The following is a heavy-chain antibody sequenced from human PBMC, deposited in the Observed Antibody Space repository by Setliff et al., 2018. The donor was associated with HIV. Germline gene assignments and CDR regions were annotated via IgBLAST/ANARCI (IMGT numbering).Heavy chain of an antibody. V-gene: IGHV4-39*01. CDR2: VYYSGST. Sequence: PSETLSLTCTVSNGSVSNNYYYWGWIRQPPGKGLQWIGNVYYSGSTYYTPSFRGRVTISVDSSKNQFSLKLSSVTAADTAIYFCARRRKFGAAAAGPMDYWGQGTLVTVSS. CDR3: ARRRKFGAAAAGPMDY. J-gene: IGHJ4*01. CDR1: NGSVSNNYYY. D-gene: IGHD6-13*01.